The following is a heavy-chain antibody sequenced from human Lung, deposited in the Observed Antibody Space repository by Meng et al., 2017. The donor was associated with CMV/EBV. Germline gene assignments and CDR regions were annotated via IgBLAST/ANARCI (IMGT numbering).Heavy chain of an antibody. Sequence: GESLKISCAASGFTFSSYWMHWVRQAPGKGLVWVSRINSDGNDADYVDSVKDRFTISRDNAKNAVYLQMNSLRAEDTAVYYCARMLNYDFSRGGMDFWGQGXTVTVSS. J-gene: IGHJ6*02. V-gene: IGHV3-74*01. CDR2: INSDGNDA. D-gene: IGHD3-3*01. CDR1: GFTFSSYW. CDR3: ARMLNYDFSRGGMDF.